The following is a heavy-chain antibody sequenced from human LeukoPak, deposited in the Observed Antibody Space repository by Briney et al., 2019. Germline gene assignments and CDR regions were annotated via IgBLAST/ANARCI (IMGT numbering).Heavy chain of an antibody. D-gene: IGHD1-26*01. J-gene: IGHJ4*02. CDR1: GLTFSDYS. CDR2: MSSSSNTI. CDR3: TRGIRWELLFNF. V-gene: IGHV3-48*04. Sequence: PGGSLRLSCAASGLTFSDYSMNWVRQAPGKGLEWISYMSSSSNTIHYADSVKGRFTISRDNAKNSLFLQMDSQRVEDTAVYYCTRGIRWELLFNFWGQGSLVIVSS.